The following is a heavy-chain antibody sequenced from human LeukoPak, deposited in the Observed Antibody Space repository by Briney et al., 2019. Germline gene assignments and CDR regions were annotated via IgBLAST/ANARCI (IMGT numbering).Heavy chain of an antibody. CDR2: IYDSGGT. V-gene: IGHV4-59*01. CDR1: GDSISGYF. D-gene: IGHD3-16*02. CDR3: ARGPLNYDYVWGSYRPYYFDY. Sequence: ASEALSVTSVVSGDSISGYFWSGVRQPPGGGLGWVGHIYDSGGTNYNPSLKSRVAIPVDTSKNQFSLKLSSVTPADTAVYDCARGPLNYDYVWGSYRPYYFDYWGQGTLVTVSS. J-gene: IGHJ4*02.